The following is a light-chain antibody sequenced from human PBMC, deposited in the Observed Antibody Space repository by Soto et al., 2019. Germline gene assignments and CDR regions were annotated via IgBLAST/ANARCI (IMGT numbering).Light chain of an antibody. J-gene: IGLJ3*02. CDR3: SSYTSSSTGV. CDR2: EVN. CDR1: SSDVGGYNY. Sequence: QSALTQPASVSGSPGQSITISCTGTSSDVGGYNYVSWYQQHSGKAPKLMIYEVNNRPSGVSNRFSGSKSGNTASLTISGLQAEDEADYYCSSYTSSSTGVFGGGTKVTVL. V-gene: IGLV2-14*01.